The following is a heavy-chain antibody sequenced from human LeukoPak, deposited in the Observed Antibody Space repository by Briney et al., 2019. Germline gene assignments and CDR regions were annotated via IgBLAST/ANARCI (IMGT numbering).Heavy chain of an antibody. Sequence: GEPLKISCKGSGYSLTSYWIGWVRQMPGKGLEWMGIIYPGDSDTRYSPSFQGQVTISADKSISTAYLQWSSLKASDTAMYYCARHGITFGGVIVPFDYWGQGTLVTVSS. CDR3: ARHGITFGGVIVPFDY. J-gene: IGHJ4*02. CDR2: IYPGDSDT. CDR1: GYSLTSYW. D-gene: IGHD3-16*02. V-gene: IGHV5-51*01.